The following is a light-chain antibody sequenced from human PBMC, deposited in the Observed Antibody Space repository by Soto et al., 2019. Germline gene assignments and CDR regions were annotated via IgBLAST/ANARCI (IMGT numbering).Light chain of an antibody. CDR2: GNS. CDR3: QSYDTGLSAYV. V-gene: IGLV1-40*01. CDR1: SSNIGAGYD. J-gene: IGLJ1*01. Sequence: QSVLTQPPSVSGAPGQRVTISCTGSSSNIGAGYDVHWYQQLPGTAPKLLISGNSNRPSGVPDRFSGYKSGTSASLAITGLQAEDEADYYCQSYDTGLSAYVFGTGTKLTVL.